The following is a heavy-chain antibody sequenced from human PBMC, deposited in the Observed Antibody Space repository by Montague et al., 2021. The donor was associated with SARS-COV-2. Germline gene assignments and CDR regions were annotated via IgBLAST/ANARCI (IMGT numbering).Heavy chain of an antibody. CDR3: ARDQLYGDLGY. D-gene: IGHD4-17*01. V-gene: IGHV3-74*03. CDR2: INSDGSST. Sequence: TLRLSFSASGFTFSSYWMHWVRQAPGKGLVWVSRINSDGSSTKYADSVKGRFTISRDNAKNTLYLQMNSLRAEDTAVYYCARDQLYGDLGYWGQGTLVTVSS. J-gene: IGHJ4*02. CDR1: GFTFSSYW.